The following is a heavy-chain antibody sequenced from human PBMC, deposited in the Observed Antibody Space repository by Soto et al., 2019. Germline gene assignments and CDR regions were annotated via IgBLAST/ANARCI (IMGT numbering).Heavy chain of an antibody. J-gene: IGHJ4*02. CDR2: IKQEGSEK. V-gene: IGHV3-7*01. CDR1: GFTFSSYW. Sequence: EVQLVESGGGLVQPGGSLRLSCAASGFTFSSYWMSWVRQAPGKGLEWVANIKQEGSEKYYVDSVKGRFTISRDNAKNSLYLQMNGLRAEDTAVYYCARVYVGHCSSTSCHLEGPFDYWGQGTLVTVSS. CDR3: ARVYVGHCSSTSCHLEGPFDY. D-gene: IGHD2-2*01.